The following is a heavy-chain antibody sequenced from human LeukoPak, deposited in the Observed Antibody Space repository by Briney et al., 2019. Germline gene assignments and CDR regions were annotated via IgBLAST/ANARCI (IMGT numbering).Heavy chain of an antibody. J-gene: IGHJ4*02. V-gene: IGHV3-23*01. Sequence: GGSLRLSCAASGFTFSSYAMSWVRQAPGKGLEWVSAISGSGGSTYYADSVKGRFTITRDNSKNTLYLQMNSLRAEDTAVYYCAREYYYDSSTYYPLDYWGQGTLVTVSS. CDR1: GFTFSSYA. CDR2: ISGSGGST. CDR3: AREYYYDSSTYYPLDY. D-gene: IGHD3-22*01.